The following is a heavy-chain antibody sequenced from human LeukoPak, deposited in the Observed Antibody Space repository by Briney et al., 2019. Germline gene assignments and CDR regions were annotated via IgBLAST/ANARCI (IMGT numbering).Heavy chain of an antibody. J-gene: IGHJ3*02. D-gene: IGHD6-19*01. CDR1: GGSISGYY. CDR3: ARGLPGYSNGDDAFDT. V-gene: IGHV4-59*01. Sequence: PSETLSPTCTVSGGSISGYYWSWFRQPPGKGLEWIGYIYSSGSTNYNPSLKSRITTSVDTSRNQISLNLSPVSAADTAVYYCARGLPGYSNGDDAFDTRGHGTMVTVSS. CDR2: IYSSGST.